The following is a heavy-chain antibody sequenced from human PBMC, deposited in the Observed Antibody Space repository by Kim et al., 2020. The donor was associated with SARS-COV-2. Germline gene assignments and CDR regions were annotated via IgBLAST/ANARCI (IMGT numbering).Heavy chain of an antibody. D-gene: IGHD3-16*01. CDR1: GFTFSSYW. Sequence: GGSLRLSCAASGFTFSSYWMHWVRQAPGKGLVWVSRINNDGSTTGYADSVKGRFTISRDNAKNTLYLQMNSLRAEDTAVYYCVGVPRGNGPENWGQGTLVTVSS. V-gene: IGHV3-74*01. J-gene: IGHJ4*02. CDR2: INNDGSTT. CDR3: VGVPRGNGPEN.